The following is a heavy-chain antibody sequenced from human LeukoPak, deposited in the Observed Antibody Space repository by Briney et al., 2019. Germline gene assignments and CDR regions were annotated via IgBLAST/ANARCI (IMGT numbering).Heavy chain of an antibody. CDR3: ATSRDYGFGPH. CDR2: INPDGSQR. J-gene: IGHJ4*02. Sequence: GGPQRLSCAASGFTFGSYWMTWVRQAPGKGLEWVANINPDGSQRQYVDSLKGRFTISRDNAKNSLYLQLNSLRAEDTAVYYCATSRDYGFGPHWGQGTLVTVSS. D-gene: IGHD3-16*01. V-gene: IGHV3-7*01. CDR1: GFTFGSYW.